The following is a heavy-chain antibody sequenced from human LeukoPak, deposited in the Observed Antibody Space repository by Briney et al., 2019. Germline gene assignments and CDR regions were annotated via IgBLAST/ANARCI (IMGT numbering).Heavy chain of an antibody. Sequence: SETLSLTCTVSGGSISSYYWSWIRQPPGKGLGWIGYIYTSGSTNYNPSLKSRVTISVDTSKNQFSLKLSSVTAADTAVYYCAKTYDFWSGSGFDPWGQGTLVTVSS. D-gene: IGHD3-3*01. CDR2: IYTSGST. V-gene: IGHV4-4*09. CDR1: GGSISSYY. CDR3: AKTYDFWSGSGFDP. J-gene: IGHJ5*02.